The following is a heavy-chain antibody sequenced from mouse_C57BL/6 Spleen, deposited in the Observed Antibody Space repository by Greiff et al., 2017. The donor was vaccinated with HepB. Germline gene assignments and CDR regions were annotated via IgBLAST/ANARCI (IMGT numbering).Heavy chain of an antibody. CDR1: GYTFTDYY. V-gene: IGHV1-26*01. J-gene: IGHJ2*01. CDR3: AREVYEYYFDY. Sequence: EVQLQQSGPELVKPGASVKISCKASGYTFTDYYMNWVKQSHGKSLEWIGDINPNNGGTSYNQKFKGKATLTVDKSSSTAYMELRSLTSEDSAVYYCAREVYEYYFDYWGQGTTLTVSS. D-gene: IGHD1-1*01. CDR2: INPNNGGT.